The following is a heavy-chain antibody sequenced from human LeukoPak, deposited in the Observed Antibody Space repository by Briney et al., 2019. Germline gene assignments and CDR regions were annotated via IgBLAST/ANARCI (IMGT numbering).Heavy chain of an antibody. CDR3: SRGDDYGDYATITATHYFDY. V-gene: IGHV3-49*03. CDR1: GFTFSSFE. D-gene: IGHD4-17*01. Sequence: PGGSLRLSCVVSGFTFSSFEMNWFRQAPGKGLAWVGFIRSKAYGGTTEYAASVNGRFTISRDDSKSIAYLQMNSLKTEDTAVYYCSRGDDYGDYATITATHYFDYWGQGTLVTVSS. J-gene: IGHJ4*02. CDR2: IRSKAYGGTT.